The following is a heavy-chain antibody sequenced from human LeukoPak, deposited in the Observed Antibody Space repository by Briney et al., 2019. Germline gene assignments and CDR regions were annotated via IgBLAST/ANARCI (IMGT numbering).Heavy chain of an antibody. V-gene: IGHV1-2*02. CDR3: ASLYGDYVASDY. CDR2: INPKSGGT. D-gene: IGHD4-17*01. Sequence: GASVKVSCKASGYSFTVYYMHCVRQAPGHALEEMGWINPKSGGTNYAQKFLGRVTMTRDTSINTAYMELSRLRSDDTAVSYCASLYGDYVASDYWGQGTLVTVSS. CDR1: GYSFTVYY. J-gene: IGHJ4*02.